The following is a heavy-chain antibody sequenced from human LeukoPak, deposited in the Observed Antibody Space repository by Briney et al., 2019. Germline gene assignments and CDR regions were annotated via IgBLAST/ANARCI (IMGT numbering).Heavy chain of an antibody. J-gene: IGHJ5*02. CDR2: IYYSGST. CDR3: ASLNWNYSPWFDP. Sequence: SQTLSLTCTVSGGSISSGDYYWSWIRQPPGKGLEWIGYIYYSGSTYYNPSLKSRVTISVDTSKNQFSLKLSSVTAADTAVYYCASLNWNYSPWFDPWGQGTLVTVSS. D-gene: IGHD1-7*01. V-gene: IGHV4-30-4*01. CDR1: GGSISSGDYY.